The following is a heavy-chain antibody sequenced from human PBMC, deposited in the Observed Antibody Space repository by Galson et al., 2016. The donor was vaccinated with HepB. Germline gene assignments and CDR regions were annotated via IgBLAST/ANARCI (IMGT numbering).Heavy chain of an antibody. V-gene: IGHV4-31*03. J-gene: IGHJ4*02. CDR2: IYHSGST. Sequence: TLSLTCTVSGGSISSGGYYWSWIRQHPGKGLEWIGYIYHSGSTYYNSSLKSRVSISVDTSKNQFSLKLNSLTAAGTAVYFCARGGRKGLWGYYFDFWGQGTLVTVSS. CDR1: GGSISSGGYY. CDR3: ARGGRKGLWGYYFDF. D-gene: IGHD4/OR15-4a*01.